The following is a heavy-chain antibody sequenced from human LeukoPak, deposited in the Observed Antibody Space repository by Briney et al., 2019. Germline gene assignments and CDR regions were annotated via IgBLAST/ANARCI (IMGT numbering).Heavy chain of an antibody. CDR3: ARDTVLEWFPSYYYYMDV. CDR2: IRYDGSNK. J-gene: IGHJ6*03. Sequence: PGGSLRLSCAASGFTFSSYGMHWVRQAPGKGLEWVAFIRYDGSNKYYADSVKGRFTISRDNSKNTLYLQMNSLRAEDTAVYYCARDTVLEWFPSYYYYMDVWGKGTTVTVSS. D-gene: IGHD3-3*01. CDR1: GFTFSSYG. V-gene: IGHV3-30*02.